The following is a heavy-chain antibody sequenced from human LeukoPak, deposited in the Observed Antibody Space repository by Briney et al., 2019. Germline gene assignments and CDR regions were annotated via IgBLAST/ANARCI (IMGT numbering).Heavy chain of an antibody. CDR2: IRSKANSYAT. D-gene: IGHD2-2*02. J-gene: IGHJ4*02. CDR1: GFTFSGSA. CDR3: TREYCSSTSCYNY. Sequence: TGGSLRLFCAASGFTFSGSAMHWVRQASGKGLEWVGRIRSKANSYATAYAASVKGRFTISRDDSKNTAYLQMNSLKTEDTAVYYCTREYCSSTSCYNYWGQGTLVTVSS. V-gene: IGHV3-73*01.